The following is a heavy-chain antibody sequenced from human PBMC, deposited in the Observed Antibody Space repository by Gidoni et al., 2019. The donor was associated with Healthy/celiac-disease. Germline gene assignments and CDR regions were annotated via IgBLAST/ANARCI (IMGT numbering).Heavy chain of an antibody. CDR2: IRSKANSYAT. CDR3: RSSYDSSGT. CDR1: GFTFSGSA. J-gene: IGHJ5*02. D-gene: IGHD3-22*01. Sequence: EVQLVESRGGLVQPGGSLKLSCAASGFTFSGSAMHWVRQASGKGLEWVGRIRSKANSYATAYAASVKGRFTISRDDSKNTAYLQMNSLKTEDTAVYYCRSSYDSSGTWGQGTLVTVSS. V-gene: IGHV3-73*01.